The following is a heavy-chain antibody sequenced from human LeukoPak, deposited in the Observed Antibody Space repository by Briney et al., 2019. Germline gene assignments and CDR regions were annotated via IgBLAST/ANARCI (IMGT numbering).Heavy chain of an antibody. CDR2: INPNSGGT. Sequence: ASVKVSCKASGYTFTAYYMHWVRQAPGQGLERMGWINPNSGGTNYAQKFQGRVTMTRDTSISTAYMELSRLRSDDMAVYYCARGAYLTGYQYGMDVWGQGTTVTVSS. V-gene: IGHV1-2*02. D-gene: IGHD3-9*01. CDR1: GYTFTAYY. CDR3: ARGAYLTGYQYGMDV. J-gene: IGHJ6*02.